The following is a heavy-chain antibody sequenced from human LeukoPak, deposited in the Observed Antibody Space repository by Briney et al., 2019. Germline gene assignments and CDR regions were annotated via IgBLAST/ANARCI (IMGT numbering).Heavy chain of an antibody. D-gene: IGHD6-19*01. V-gene: IGHV3-23*01. CDR1: GFTFSNYG. CDR2: ITGSGGST. CDR3: ARQLPRRAGYSSGWSDAFDI. J-gene: IGHJ3*02. Sequence: GGSLRLSCAASGFTFSNYGLSWVRQAPGKGLEWVSGITGSGGSTYYADSVKGRFTISSDNAKNSLHLQMNSLRAEDTAVYYCARQLPRRAGYSSGWSDAFDIWGQGTMVTVSS.